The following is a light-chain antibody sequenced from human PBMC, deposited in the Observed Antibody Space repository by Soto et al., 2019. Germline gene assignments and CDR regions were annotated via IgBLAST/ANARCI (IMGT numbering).Light chain of an antibody. J-gene: IGKJ5*01. V-gene: IGKV3-11*01. CDR1: QSVSSY. Sequence: ESVLTQSPATLSLSPGERATLSCRASQSVSSYLAWYQQKPGQAPRLLIYDASNRATGIPARFSGSGSGTDFTLTISSLEPEDFAVYYCRQRSNWPQVTFGQGTRLEI. CDR2: DAS. CDR3: RQRSNWPQVT.